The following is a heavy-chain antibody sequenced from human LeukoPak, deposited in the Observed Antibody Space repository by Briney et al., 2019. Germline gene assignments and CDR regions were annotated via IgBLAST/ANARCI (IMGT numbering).Heavy chain of an antibody. CDR3: ARHYYYDSSGYDY. D-gene: IGHD3-22*01. CDR2: IYYSGST. J-gene: IGHJ4*02. Sequence: ASETLSLTCTVSGGSISSYYWSWIRQPPGKGLEWIGYIYYSGSTNYNPSLKSRVTISVDTSKNQFSLKLSSVTAADTAVYYCARHYYYDSSGYDYWGQGTLVTVSS. V-gene: IGHV4-59*01. CDR1: GGSISSYY.